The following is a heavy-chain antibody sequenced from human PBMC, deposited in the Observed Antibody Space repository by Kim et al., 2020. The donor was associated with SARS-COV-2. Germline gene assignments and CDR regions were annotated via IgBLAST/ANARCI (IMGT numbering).Heavy chain of an antibody. Sequence: SETLSLTCTVSGGSISSSSYYWGWIRQPPGKGLEWIGSIYYSGSTYYNPSLKSRVTISVDTSKNQFSLKLSTVTAADTAVYYCARLGGIAARPVTGWFDPWGQGTLVTVSS. CDR3: ARLGGIAARPVTGWFDP. CDR1: GGSISSSSYY. CDR2: IYYSGST. J-gene: IGHJ5*02. V-gene: IGHV4-39*01. D-gene: IGHD6-6*01.